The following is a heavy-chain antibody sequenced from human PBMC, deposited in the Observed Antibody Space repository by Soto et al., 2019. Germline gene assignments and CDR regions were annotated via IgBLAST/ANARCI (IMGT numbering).Heavy chain of an antibody. V-gene: IGHV4-39*01. J-gene: IGHJ6*02. Sequence: KASETLSLTCTVSGGSISSSSYYWGWIRQPPGKGLEWIGSIYYSGSTYYNPSLKSRVTISVDTSKNQFSLKLSSVTAADTAVYYCAGPFNSRPYYYYGMDVWGQGTTVTVSS. CDR1: GGSISSSSYY. CDR3: AGPFNSRPYYYYGMDV. D-gene: IGHD6-13*01. CDR2: IYYSGST.